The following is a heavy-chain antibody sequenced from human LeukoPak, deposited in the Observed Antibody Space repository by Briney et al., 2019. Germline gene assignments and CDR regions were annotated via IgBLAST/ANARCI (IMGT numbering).Heavy chain of an antibody. CDR1: GYSFTSYW. J-gene: IGHJ4*02. CDR3: ARAALGYCSSTSCYIFDY. Sequence: GESLEISCKGSGYSFTSYWIGWVRQMPGKGLEWMGIIYPGDSDTRYSPSFQGQVTISADKSISTAYLQWSSLKASDTAMYYCARAALGYCSSTSCYIFDYWGQGTLVTVSS. CDR2: IYPGDSDT. D-gene: IGHD2-2*02. V-gene: IGHV5-51*01.